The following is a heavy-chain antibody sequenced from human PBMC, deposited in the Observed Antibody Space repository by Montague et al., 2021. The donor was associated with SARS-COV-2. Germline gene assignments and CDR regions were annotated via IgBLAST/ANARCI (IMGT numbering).Heavy chain of an antibody. CDR3: ARQVSALSGTYRLHYFDF. CDR1: DGSISSSFYY. J-gene: IGHJ4*02. D-gene: IGHD6-19*01. V-gene: IGHV4-39*01. CDR2: IYYSGST. Sequence: SETLSLTCTVSDGSISSSFYYWGWIRQPPGKGLEWIGCIYYSGSTYYDPSLKSRVTISVDTSKNQFSLKLSSVTAADTAVYYCARQVSALSGTYRLHYFDFWGQGTMVTVSS.